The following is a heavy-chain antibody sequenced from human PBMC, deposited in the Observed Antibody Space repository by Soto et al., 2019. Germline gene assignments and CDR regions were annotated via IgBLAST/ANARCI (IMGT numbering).Heavy chain of an antibody. CDR3: ARDYGDYGYYFDY. D-gene: IGHD4-17*01. Sequence: PGGSLRLSCAASGFTFSNYEMTWVRQAPGKGLEWISHISSSGTTIYYADSVKGRFTTSRDNAKNSLYLQINSLRAEDTAVYYCARDYGDYGYYFDYWGQGSLVTVSS. V-gene: IGHV3-48*03. CDR1: GFTFSNYE. CDR2: ISSSGTTI. J-gene: IGHJ4*02.